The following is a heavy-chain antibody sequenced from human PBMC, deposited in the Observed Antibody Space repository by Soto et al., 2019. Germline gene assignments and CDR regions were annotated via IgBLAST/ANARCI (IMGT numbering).Heavy chain of an antibody. CDR3: ARIAASGRGWDV. Sequence: EVQLVESGGGLVQPGGSLRLSCVDSGFTFSTYCMSWVRQAPVKGLEWVFNIKQDGSEENYADSVKGRFTISRDNTKNSMYLQMNSLRVEDTAVYYCARIAASGRGWDVWGQGTTVVVSS. D-gene: IGHD6-13*01. CDR2: IKQDGSEE. J-gene: IGHJ6*02. CDR1: GFTFSTYC. V-gene: IGHV3-7*01.